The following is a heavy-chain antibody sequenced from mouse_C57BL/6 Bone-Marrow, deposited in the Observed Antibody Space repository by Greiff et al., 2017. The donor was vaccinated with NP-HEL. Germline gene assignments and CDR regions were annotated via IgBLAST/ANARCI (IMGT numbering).Heavy chain of an antibody. CDR3: TTSYDYDGYYFDY. CDR2: IDPENGDT. J-gene: IGHJ2*01. D-gene: IGHD2-4*01. Sequence: VQLQQSGAELVRPGASVKLSCTASGFNIKDDYMHWVKQRPEQGLEWIGWIDPENGDTEYASKFQGKATITADTSSNTAYLQLSSLTSEDTAVYYCTTSYDYDGYYFDYWGQGTTLTVSS. V-gene: IGHV14-4*01. CDR1: GFNIKDDY.